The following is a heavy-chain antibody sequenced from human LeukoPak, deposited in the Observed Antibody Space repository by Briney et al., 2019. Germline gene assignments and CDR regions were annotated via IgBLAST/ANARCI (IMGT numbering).Heavy chain of an antibody. V-gene: IGHV4-39*07. Sequence: PSETLSLTCTVSGGSISSYYWGWIRQPPGKRLEWIGSIYYSGSTYYNPSLKSRVTISVDTSKNQFSLKLSSVTAADTAVYYCARDYKWSGYYYYYYYMDVWGKGTTVTVSS. CDR2: IYYSGST. CDR3: ARDYKWSGYYYYYYYMDV. D-gene: IGHD3-3*01. J-gene: IGHJ6*03. CDR1: GGSISSYY.